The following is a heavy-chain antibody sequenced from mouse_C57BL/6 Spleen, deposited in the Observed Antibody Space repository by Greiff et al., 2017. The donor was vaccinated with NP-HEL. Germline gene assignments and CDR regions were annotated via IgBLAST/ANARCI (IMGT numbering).Heavy chain of an antibody. D-gene: IGHD2-4*01. CDR1: GYAFSSSW. CDR2: IYPGDGDT. CDR3: ARLDYDESTGLAY. Sequence: QVQLQQSGPELVKPGASVKISCKASGYAFSSSWMNWVKQRPGKGLEWIGRIYPGDGDTNYNGKFKGKATLTADKSSSTAYMQLSSLTSEDSAVYFCARLDYDESTGLAYWGQGTLVTVSA. V-gene: IGHV1-82*01. J-gene: IGHJ3*01.